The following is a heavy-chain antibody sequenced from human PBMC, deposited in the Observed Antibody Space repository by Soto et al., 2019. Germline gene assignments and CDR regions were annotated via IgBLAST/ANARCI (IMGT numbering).Heavy chain of an antibody. Sequence: GASVQVSCKASGYTFTNYGISWVRQAPGQGPEWMGWISGYNGNTNYAQKLQGRVTMTTDTSTSTAYLELRSLRSDDTAVYYCARGGSSWSAEYYQHWGQGTLVTVSS. CDR2: ISGYNGNT. D-gene: IGHD6-13*01. CDR1: GYTFTNYG. J-gene: IGHJ1*01. V-gene: IGHV1-18*01. CDR3: ARGGSSWSAEYYQH.